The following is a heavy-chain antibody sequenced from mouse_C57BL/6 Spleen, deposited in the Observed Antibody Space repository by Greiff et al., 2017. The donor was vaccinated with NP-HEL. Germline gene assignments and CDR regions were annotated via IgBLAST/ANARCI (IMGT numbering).Heavy chain of an antibody. V-gene: IGHV1-64*01. Sequence: QVQLQQPGAELVKPGASVKLSCKASGYTFTSYWMHWVKQRPGQGLEWIGMIHPNSGSTNYNEKFKSKATLTVDKSSSTAYIQLSSLTSEDSAVYYSEREDLYYGSSYVDYWGQGTTLTVSS. CDR3: EREDLYYGSSYVDY. J-gene: IGHJ2*01. D-gene: IGHD1-1*01. CDR2: IHPNSGST. CDR1: GYTFTSYW.